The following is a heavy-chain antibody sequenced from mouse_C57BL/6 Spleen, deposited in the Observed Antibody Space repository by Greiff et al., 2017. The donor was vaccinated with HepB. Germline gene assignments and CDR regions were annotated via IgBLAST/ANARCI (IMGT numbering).Heavy chain of an antibody. V-gene: IGHV1S81*02. CDR2: TNPTNGRT. CDR1: GYTFTSYW. J-gene: IGHJ2*01. D-gene: IGHD1-1*01. CDR3: ARIKKIEATYFDY. Sequence: VQLQQSGAELVKAGASVKMSCKASGYTFTSYWMHWVKQRLGQGLEWFAETNPTNGRTYYNEKFKSKATLTVDKSSSTAYMLLSGPTFEDSAVYYCARIKKIEATYFDYWCQGTTLTVSS.